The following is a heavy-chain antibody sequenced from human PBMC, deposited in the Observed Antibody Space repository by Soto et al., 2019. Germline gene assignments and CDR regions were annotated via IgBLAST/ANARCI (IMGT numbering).Heavy chain of an antibody. CDR3: ARDPDGYNPSWYFDL. V-gene: IGHV3-21*01. CDR2: ISSSSSYI. D-gene: IGHD5-12*01. J-gene: IGHJ2*01. CDR1: GFTFSSYS. Sequence: GESLKISCAASGFTFSSYSMNWVRQAPGKGLEWVSSISSSSSYIYYADSVKGRFTISRDNAKNSLYLQMNSLRAEDTAVYYCARDPDGYNPSWYFDLWGRGTLVTVSS.